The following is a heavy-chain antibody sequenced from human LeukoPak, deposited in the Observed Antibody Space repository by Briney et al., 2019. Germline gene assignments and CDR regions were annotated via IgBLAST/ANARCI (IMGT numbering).Heavy chain of an antibody. CDR1: GYSISSGYY. V-gene: IGHV4-38-2*02. D-gene: IGHD3-3*01. CDR2: IYHSGST. CDR3: ARDEGYGVVRDLDY. J-gene: IGHJ4*02. Sequence: PSETLSLTGTVSGYSISSGYYWGWIRQPPGKGLEWIGSIYHSGSTYYNPSLKSRVTISVDTSKNQFSLKLSSVTAADTAVYYCARDEGYGVVRDLDYWGQGTLVTVSS.